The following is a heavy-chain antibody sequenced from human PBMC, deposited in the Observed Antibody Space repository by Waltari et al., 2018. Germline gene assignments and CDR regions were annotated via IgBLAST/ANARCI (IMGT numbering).Heavy chain of an antibody. J-gene: IGHJ6*02. V-gene: IGHV1-24*01. D-gene: IGHD3-10*01. CDR2: LDPEDEET. CDR1: GYRLSDLS. CDR3: TTDIMLRVFSNV. Sequence: QVQLVQSGAEVRKPGASVKVSCKVPGYRLSDLSMHWVRQAPGKGLEWVGGLDPEDEETVYAQKFQGRVTMTEDTSTDTAYMELSSLRSDDTAVYYCTTDIMLRVFSNVWGQGTTVTVSS.